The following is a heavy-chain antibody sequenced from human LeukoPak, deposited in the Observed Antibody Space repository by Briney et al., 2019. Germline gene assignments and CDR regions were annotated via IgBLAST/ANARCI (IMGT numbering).Heavy chain of an antibody. Sequence: GGSLRLSCAASGFTFSNAWMSWVRQAPGKGLEWVGRIKSKTDGGTTDYAAPVKGRFTISRDGSKNTLYLQMNSLKTEDTAVYYCTTHISSWYELYYFDYWGQGTLVTVSS. D-gene: IGHD6-13*01. CDR1: GFTFSNAW. J-gene: IGHJ4*02. CDR2: IKSKTDGGTT. CDR3: TTHISSWYELYYFDY. V-gene: IGHV3-15*01.